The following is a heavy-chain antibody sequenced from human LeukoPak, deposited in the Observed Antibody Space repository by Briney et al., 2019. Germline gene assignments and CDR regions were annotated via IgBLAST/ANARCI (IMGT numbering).Heavy chain of an antibody. CDR2: FDPEDGET. D-gene: IGHD3-10*01. V-gene: IGHV1-24*01. CDR3: ATVTDYYGSGSFDY. J-gene: IGHJ4*02. Sequence: ASVNVSCKFSGYTLTELSMHWVRQAPGKGLEWMGGFDPEDGETIYAQKFQGRVTMTEDTSTDTAYMELSSLRSEDTAVYYCATVTDYYGSGSFDYWGQGTLVTVSS. CDR1: GYTLTELS.